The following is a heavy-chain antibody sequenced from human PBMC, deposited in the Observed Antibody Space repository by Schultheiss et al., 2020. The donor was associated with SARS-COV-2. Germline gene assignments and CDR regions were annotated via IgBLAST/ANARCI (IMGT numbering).Heavy chain of an antibody. CDR2: ISAYNGNT. D-gene: IGHD3-3*01. J-gene: IGHJ6*02. Sequence: ASVKVSCKASGYTFTSYGISWVRQAPGQGLEWMGWISAYNGNTNYAQKLQGRVTMTTDTSTSTAYMELRSLRSDDTAVYYCARGDVWSGYYTAYHYYGMDVWGQGTTVTVSS. CDR3: ARGDVWSGYYTAYHYYGMDV. CDR1: GYTFTSYG. V-gene: IGHV1-18*04.